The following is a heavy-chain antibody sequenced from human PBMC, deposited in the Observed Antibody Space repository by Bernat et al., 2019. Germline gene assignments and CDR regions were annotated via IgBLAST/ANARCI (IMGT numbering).Heavy chain of an antibody. V-gene: IGHV2-70*04. CDR3: ARTDLHLGELSPEYYFDY. D-gene: IGHD3-16*02. CDR1: GFSLSTSGVG. CDR2: IDWDDDK. J-gene: IGHJ4*02. Sequence: QITLKESGPTLVKPTQTLTLTCTFSGFSLSTSGVGVSWIRQPPGKALEWLARIDWDDDKFYSTSLKTRLTISKDTSKNQVVLTMTNMDPVDTATYYCARTDLHLGELSPEYYFDYWGQGTLVTVSS.